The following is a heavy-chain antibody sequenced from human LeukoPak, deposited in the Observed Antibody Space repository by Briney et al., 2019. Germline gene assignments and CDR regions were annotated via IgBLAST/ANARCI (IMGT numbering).Heavy chain of an antibody. J-gene: IGHJ4*02. CDR2: IYYSGST. Sequence: SETLSLTCAVSGGSISSSSYYWGWIRQPPGKGLEWIGSIYYSGSTYYNPSLKSRVTISVDTSKNQFSLKLSSVTAADTAVYYCARVRRAYYYDSSGYYPGCFDYWGQGTLVTVSS. CDR3: ARVRRAYYYDSSGYYPGCFDY. CDR1: GGSISSSSYY. V-gene: IGHV4-39*07. D-gene: IGHD3-22*01.